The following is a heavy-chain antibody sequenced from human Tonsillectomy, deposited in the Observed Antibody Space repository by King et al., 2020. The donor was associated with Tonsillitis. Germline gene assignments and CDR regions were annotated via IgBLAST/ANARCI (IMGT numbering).Heavy chain of an antibody. CDR1: GHTFTGYY. Sequence: QLVQSGAEVKKPGASVKVSCKASGHTFTGYYIHWVRQAPGQGLEWMGWINPNSGGTNYAQNFQGRVTMTRDTSINTAYMELSSLRSDDTAVFYCATLEHFDYWGQGTLVTVSS. V-gene: IGHV1-2*02. D-gene: IGHD1/OR15-1a*01. J-gene: IGHJ4*02. CDR2: INPNSGGT. CDR3: ATLEHFDY.